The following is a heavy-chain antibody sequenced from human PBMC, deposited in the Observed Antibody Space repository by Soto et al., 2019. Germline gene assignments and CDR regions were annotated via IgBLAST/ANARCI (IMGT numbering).Heavy chain of an antibody. Sequence: GGSLRLSCVASGFTFSTHAMSWVRQAPGKGLEWVSTFSGSGGNIYYAESVKGRLTISRDDSKNTLYLHMNSLRVEDTAVYYCAKDPPWTVGPLALDVWGQGTTVTVSS. D-gene: IGHD3-3*01. J-gene: IGHJ6*02. CDR2: FSGSGGNI. V-gene: IGHV3-23*01. CDR1: GFTFSTHA. CDR3: AKDPPWTVGPLALDV.